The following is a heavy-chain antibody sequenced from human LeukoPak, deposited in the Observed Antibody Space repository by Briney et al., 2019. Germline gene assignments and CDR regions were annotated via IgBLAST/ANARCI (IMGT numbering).Heavy chain of an antibody. V-gene: IGHV4-39*01. CDR1: GDSITVSSYY. D-gene: IGHD3-22*01. CDR3: VRQYYDRTGYYYFDY. Sequence: SETLSLTCTVSGDSITVSSYYWGWIRQPPGKGLDWIGSMYYSGSTYSNPSLKSRLTISADTSKNQFSLKLKSVTAADTAVYYCVRQYYDRTGYYYFDYWGQGTLVTVSS. CDR2: MYYSGST. J-gene: IGHJ4*02.